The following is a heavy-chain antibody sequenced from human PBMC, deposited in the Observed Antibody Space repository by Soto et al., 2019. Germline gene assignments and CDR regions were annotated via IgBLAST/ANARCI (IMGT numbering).Heavy chain of an antibody. V-gene: IGHV1-18*01. CDR1: GDTFTNFG. CDR2: IATYNSNK. D-gene: IGHD3-10*01. J-gene: IGHJ5*02. Sequence: HLVQSGPEVKQPGASVTVSCKTSGDTFTNFGLSWVRQAPGQGLEWMGWIATYNSNKNYAQKFQGRLTLTTDTSTSTAYMELKSPGYDDTAVYYCARVLRGVVNWFDPWGQGTLVTVSS. CDR3: ARVLRGVVNWFDP.